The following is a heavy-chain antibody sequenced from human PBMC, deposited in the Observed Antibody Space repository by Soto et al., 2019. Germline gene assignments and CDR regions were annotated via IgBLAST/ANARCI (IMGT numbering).Heavy chain of an antibody. CDR2: IYSGGST. CDR3: ARIEYSGYDYFYGY. D-gene: IGHD5-12*01. Sequence: GGSLRLSCAASGFTVSSNYMSWVRQAPGKGLEWVSVIYSGGSTYYADSVKGRFTISRHNSKNTLYLQMNSLRAEDTAVYYCARIEYSGYDYFYGYWGQGTLVTVSS. CDR1: GFTVSSNY. V-gene: IGHV3-53*04. J-gene: IGHJ4*02.